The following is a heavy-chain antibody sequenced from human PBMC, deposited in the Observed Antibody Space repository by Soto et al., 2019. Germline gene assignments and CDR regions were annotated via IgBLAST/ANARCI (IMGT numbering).Heavy chain of an antibody. CDR2: IKSKSDGETT. D-gene: IGHD1-26*01. Sequence: EVQLVESGGGLVKPGGSLRLSCAASGFTFSNAWMNWVRQAPGKGLEWVGRIKSKSDGETTDYAAPVKGRFTISRDDSKVTLYLLVNRLRTEDTGLYFCSTNRRYSWRVDLWGPGTTVTVSS. CDR1: GFTFSNAW. CDR3: STNRRYSWRVDL. J-gene: IGHJ6*02. V-gene: IGHV3-15*07.